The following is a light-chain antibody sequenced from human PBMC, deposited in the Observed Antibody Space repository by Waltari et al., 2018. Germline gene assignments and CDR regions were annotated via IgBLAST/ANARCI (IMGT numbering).Light chain of an antibody. J-gene: IGLJ2*01. V-gene: IGLV4-69*01. CDR2: VNSDGGH. CDR1: SGHSSYA. CDR3: QAWGTGTKRE. Sequence: QVVLTQSPSASASLGASVKLTCTLSSGHSSYAIAWHQQQPEKGPRYLMKVNSDGGHSRGDGIPDRFSGSSSGAERYLTISRLQSEDEADYYCQAWGTGTKREFGGGTKLTVL.